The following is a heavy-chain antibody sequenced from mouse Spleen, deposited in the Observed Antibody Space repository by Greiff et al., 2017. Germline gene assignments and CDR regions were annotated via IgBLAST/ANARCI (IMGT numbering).Heavy chain of an antibody. Sequence: VQLQESGAELARPGASVKMSCKASGYTFTSYTMHWVKQRPGQGLEWIGYINPSSGYTKYNQKFKDKATLTADKSSSTAYMQLSSLTSEDSAVYYCARGNRSYAMDYWGQGTSVTVSS. J-gene: IGHJ4*01. V-gene: IGHV1-4*01. CDR2: INPSSGYT. CDR1: GYTFTSYT. CDR3: ARGNRSYAMDY. D-gene: IGHD2-14*01.